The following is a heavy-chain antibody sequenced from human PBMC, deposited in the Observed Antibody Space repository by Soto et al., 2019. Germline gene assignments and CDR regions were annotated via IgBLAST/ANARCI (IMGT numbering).Heavy chain of an antibody. Sequence: SETLSLTCTVSGAAIIMSSYYWGWIRQPPGKGLEWIGTLYYNGSTHYNPSLESRVTISVDASKKQFSLILSSVTAADTAVYSCAGQTPATGTISCCDSWGKGTLVTAAS. V-gene: IGHV4-39*01. J-gene: IGHJ4*02. CDR3: AGQTPATGTISCCDS. CDR2: LYYNGST. D-gene: IGHD2-15*01. CDR1: GAAIIMSSYY.